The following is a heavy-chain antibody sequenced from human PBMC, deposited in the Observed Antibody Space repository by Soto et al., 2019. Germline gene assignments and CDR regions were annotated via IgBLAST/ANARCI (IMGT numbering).Heavy chain of an antibody. Sequence: QVQLVESGGGVVQPGRSLRLSCAASGFTFSSYGIHWVRQAPGKGLEWVAVIWYDGSNKYYADSVKGRFTISRDNSKNTLYLQMNSLRAEDTAVYYCARDEGIAAAGDYYYYGMDVWGQGTTVTVSS. CDR3: ARDEGIAAAGDYYYYGMDV. J-gene: IGHJ6*02. V-gene: IGHV3-33*01. CDR1: GFTFSSYG. CDR2: IWYDGSNK. D-gene: IGHD6-13*01.